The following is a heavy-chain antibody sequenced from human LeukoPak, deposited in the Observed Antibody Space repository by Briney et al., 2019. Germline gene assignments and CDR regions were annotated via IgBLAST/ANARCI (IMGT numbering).Heavy chain of an antibody. Sequence: SETLSLTCTVSGDSMSSYYWSWIRQPPGKGLEWIGHIYYSGSTDYNPSLKSRLTISVDTSKNQFSLQLSSVTAADTAVYLCARQNSGARLNVWGQGTTVTVSS. J-gene: IGHJ6*02. CDR2: IYYSGST. CDR1: GDSMSSYY. CDR3: ARQNSGARLNV. D-gene: IGHD6-25*01. V-gene: IGHV4-59*08.